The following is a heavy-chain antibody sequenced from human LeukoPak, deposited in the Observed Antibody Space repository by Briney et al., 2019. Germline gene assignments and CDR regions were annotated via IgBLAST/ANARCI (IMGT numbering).Heavy chain of an antibody. V-gene: IGHV4-34*01. Sequence: PSETLSLTCAVYGGSFRGYFWSWIRQPPGKGLEWIGEINHSGMTNYSPSLNRRVTVSVDTSKNQFSLNLRSLTAADTAVYYCARGGYFDLWGRGTLVTVSS. CDR1: GGSFRGYF. CDR3: ARGGYFDL. CDR2: INHSGMT. J-gene: IGHJ2*01.